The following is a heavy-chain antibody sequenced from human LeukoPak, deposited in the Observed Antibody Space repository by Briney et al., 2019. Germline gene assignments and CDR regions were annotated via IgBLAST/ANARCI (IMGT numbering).Heavy chain of an antibody. Sequence: SETLSLTCTVSGASVSSGGYYWSWIRQPPGKGLEWIGYISYSGTTNYNPSLRSRVTISLDTSKNQFSLKLTSVTAADTAVYYCARDPAKYGDYDYWGQGTLVTVSS. CDR3: ARDPAKYGDYDY. V-gene: IGHV4-61*08. CDR2: ISYSGTT. D-gene: IGHD4-17*01. CDR1: GASVSSGGYY. J-gene: IGHJ4*02.